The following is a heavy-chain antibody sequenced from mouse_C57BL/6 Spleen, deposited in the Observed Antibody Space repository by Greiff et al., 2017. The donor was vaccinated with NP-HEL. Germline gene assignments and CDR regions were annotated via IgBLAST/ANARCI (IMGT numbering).Heavy chain of an antibody. CDR2: ISDGGSYT. V-gene: IGHV5-4*03. CDR3: ARVRDAMDY. Sequence: EVKLMESGGGLVKPGGSLKLSCAASGFTFSSYAMSWVRQTPEKRLEWVATISDGGSYTYYPDNVKGRFTISRDNAKNNLYLQMSHLKSEDTAMYYCARVRDAMDYWGQGTSVTVSS. CDR1: GFTFSSYA. J-gene: IGHJ4*01.